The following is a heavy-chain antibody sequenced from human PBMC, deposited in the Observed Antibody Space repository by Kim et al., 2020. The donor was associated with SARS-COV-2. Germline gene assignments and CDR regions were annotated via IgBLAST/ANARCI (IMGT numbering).Heavy chain of an antibody. V-gene: IGHV3-48*02. J-gene: IGHJ4*02. Sequence: GGSLRLSCEASGFSFTTYSMNWIRQSPGKAMEWIAYISVSGGTIFYADSVKGRFTISRDNAQGLLFLQMTRLGHENTAVYYCAPRGPPFDYWGPGTLVT. CDR3: APRGPPFDY. CDR2: ISVSGGTI. CDR1: GFSFTTYS.